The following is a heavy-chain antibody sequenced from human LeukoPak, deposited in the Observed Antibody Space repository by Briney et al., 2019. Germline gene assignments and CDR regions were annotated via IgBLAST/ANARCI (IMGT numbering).Heavy chain of an antibody. Sequence: ASVKVSCNASGYTFTDYYIHWVRQAPGQGLEWVGWINPNTGDTTYAQKFQGRVTMTRDTSINTAYMELSGLTSDDTAIYFCARGRTIVATILVRDYWGQGALVTVSS. CDR1: GYTFTDYY. D-gene: IGHD5-12*01. CDR2: INPNTGDT. CDR3: ARGRTIVATILVRDY. V-gene: IGHV1-2*02. J-gene: IGHJ4*02.